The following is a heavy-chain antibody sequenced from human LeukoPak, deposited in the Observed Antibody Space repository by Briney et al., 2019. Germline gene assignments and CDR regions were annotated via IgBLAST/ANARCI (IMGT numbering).Heavy chain of an antibody. Sequence: ASVKVSCKASGYTFTGYYMNWVRQAPGQGLEWMGWINPNSGGTNYAQKFQGRVTMTRDTSISTAYMELSRLRSDDTAVYYCARDRVRIAAAGAKGSFDPWGQGTLVTVSS. CDR2: INPNSGGT. V-gene: IGHV1-2*02. J-gene: IGHJ5*02. CDR1: GYTFTGYY. CDR3: ARDRVRIAAAGAKGSFDP. D-gene: IGHD6-13*01.